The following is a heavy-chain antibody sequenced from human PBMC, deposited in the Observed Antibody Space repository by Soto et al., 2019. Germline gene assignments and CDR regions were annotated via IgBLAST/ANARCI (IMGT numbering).Heavy chain of an antibody. J-gene: IGHJ5*01. CDR2: INPNSGGT. V-gene: IGHV1-2*04. Sequence: ASVKVSCKASGYTFTGYYMHWVRQAPGQGLDWMGWINPNSGGTNYAQKFQGWVTMTRDTSISTAYMELSRLRSDDTAVYYCARDFGYCSGGSCPYNLFDSWGQGTLVTVSS. CDR1: GYTFTGYY. D-gene: IGHD2-15*01. CDR3: ARDFGYCSGGSCPYNLFDS.